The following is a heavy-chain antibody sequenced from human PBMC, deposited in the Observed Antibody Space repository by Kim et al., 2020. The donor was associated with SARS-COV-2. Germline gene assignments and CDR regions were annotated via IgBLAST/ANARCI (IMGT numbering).Heavy chain of an antibody. CDR3: AREDLEVRGGFRGNWFDP. J-gene: IGHJ5*02. Sequence: ASVKVSCKASGYTFTGYYMHWVRQAPGQGLEWMGWINPNSGGTNYAQKFQGRVTMTRDTSISTAYMELSRLRSDDTAVYYCAREDLEVRGGFRGNWFDPWGQGTLVTVSS. V-gene: IGHV1-2*02. D-gene: IGHD3-10*01. CDR2: INPNSGGT. CDR1: GYTFTGYY.